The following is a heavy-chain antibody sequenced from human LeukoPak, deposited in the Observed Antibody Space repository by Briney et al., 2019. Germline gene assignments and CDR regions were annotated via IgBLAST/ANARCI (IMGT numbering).Heavy chain of an antibody. Sequence: GGSLRLSCAASGFSFSSYGMHWVRQAPGKGLEWVAVISYDGSNKRYADSVKGRFTISRDNSKNTVNLQMNSLRTEDTAVYYCAKETTLRYFDYWGQGTLVTVSS. D-gene: IGHD1-1*01. CDR1: GFSFSSYG. CDR2: ISYDGSNK. J-gene: IGHJ4*02. V-gene: IGHV3-30*18. CDR3: AKETTLRYFDY.